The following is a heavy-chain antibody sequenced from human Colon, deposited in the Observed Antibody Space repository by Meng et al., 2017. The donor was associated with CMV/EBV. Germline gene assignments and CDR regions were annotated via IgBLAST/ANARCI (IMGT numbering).Heavy chain of an antibody. CDR1: GLTFATYT. J-gene: IGHJ5*02. V-gene: IGHV3-21*01. D-gene: IGHD2-2*01. CDR2: INSYSNYI. Sequence: GGSLRLSCAVSGLTFATYTMNWVRQAPGKGLEWVSSINSYSNYIGYADSVKGRFTISRDNAKSTLYLQMNNLGAEDTAVYYCVREVGRSWFDPWGQGTLVTVSS. CDR3: VREVGRSWFDP.